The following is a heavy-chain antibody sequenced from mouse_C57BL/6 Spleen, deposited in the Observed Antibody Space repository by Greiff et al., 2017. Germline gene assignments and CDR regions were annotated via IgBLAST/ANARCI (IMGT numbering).Heavy chain of an antibody. Sequence: EVQLQQSGPELVKPGASVKISCKASGYTFTDYYMNWVKQSHGKSLEWIGDINPNNGGTSYNQKFKGKATLTVDKSSSTAYMELRSLTSEDSAVYYCARSCITTVVGRFDYWGQGTTLTVSS. CDR1: GYTFTDYY. CDR2: INPNNGGT. J-gene: IGHJ2*01. V-gene: IGHV1-26*01. D-gene: IGHD1-1*01. CDR3: ARSCITTVVGRFDY.